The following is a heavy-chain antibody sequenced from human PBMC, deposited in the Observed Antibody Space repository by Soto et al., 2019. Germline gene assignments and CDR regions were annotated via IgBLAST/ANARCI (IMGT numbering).Heavy chain of an antibody. CDR2: TYYRSKWYN. D-gene: IGHD6-13*01. CDR1: GDSVSSNRAA. V-gene: IGHV6-1*01. Sequence: SHTLSLTWAISGDSVSSNRAAWNWIMQSPSRGLEWLGRTYYRSKWYNDYAVSVKSRITINPDTSKNQFSLQLNSVTPEDTAVYYCARDWWYYSRRWYGMDVWGQGTTLALSS. J-gene: IGHJ6*02. CDR3: ARDWWYYSRRWYGMDV.